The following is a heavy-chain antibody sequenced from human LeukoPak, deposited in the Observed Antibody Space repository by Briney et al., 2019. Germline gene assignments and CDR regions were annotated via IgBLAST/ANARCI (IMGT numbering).Heavy chain of an antibody. CDR3: ARGAYYGSRSYYSWFDP. Sequence: SETLSLTCAVYGGSFSGYYGSWVRQPPGKGLEWVGEINHIGITNYNPSLNTRVTISAYTSKNQFSLKLSSVTAADTAVYSCARGAYYGSRSYYSWFDPWGQGTLVTVSS. CDR1: GGSFSGYY. CDR2: INHIGIT. D-gene: IGHD3-10*01. J-gene: IGHJ5*02. V-gene: IGHV4-34*01.